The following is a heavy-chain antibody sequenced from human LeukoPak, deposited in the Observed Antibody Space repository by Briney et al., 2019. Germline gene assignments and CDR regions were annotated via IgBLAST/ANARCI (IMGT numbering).Heavy chain of an antibody. Sequence: GGSLRLSCAASGFTFSSYWMSWVRQAPGKGLEWVSSVSGSGGRTYYADSVKGRFSISRDNSKKMVYLQMNRLRVEDTAVYYCAKGHGDSDGYYYYDYWGQGTLVTVSS. CDR3: AKGHGDSDGYYYYDY. D-gene: IGHD2-21*01. V-gene: IGHV3-23*01. CDR2: VSGSGGRT. J-gene: IGHJ4*02. CDR1: GFTFSSYW.